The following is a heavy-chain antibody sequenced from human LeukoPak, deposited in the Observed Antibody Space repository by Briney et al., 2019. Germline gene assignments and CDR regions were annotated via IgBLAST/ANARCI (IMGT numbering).Heavy chain of an antibody. CDR2: ISGSGVTT. V-gene: IGHV3-23*01. CDR3: AKETPYYYESSGYYLEYFQH. CDR1: GFTFSSYA. D-gene: IGHD3-22*01. Sequence: GGSLRLSCAASGFTFSSYAMSWVRQAPGKGLEWVSAISGSGVTTYYADSVKGRFTISRDNSKNTVYLQMNSLRAEDTAIYYCAKETPYYYESSGYYLEYFQHWGQGTLVTVSS. J-gene: IGHJ1*01.